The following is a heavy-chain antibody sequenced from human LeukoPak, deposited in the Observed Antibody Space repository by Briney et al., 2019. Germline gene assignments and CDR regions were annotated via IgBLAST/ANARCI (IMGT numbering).Heavy chain of an antibody. CDR3: ARGGRSGWYRVDAFDI. CDR1: GGSFSGYY. D-gene: IGHD6-19*01. J-gene: IGHJ3*02. CDR2: INHSGST. Sequence: TTSGTLSLTCAVYGGSFSGYYWSWIRQPPGKGMEWIGEINHSGSTNYNPSLKSRVTISVDTSKNQFSLKLSSVTAADTAVYYCARGGRSGWYRVDAFDIWGQGTMVTVSS. V-gene: IGHV4-34*01.